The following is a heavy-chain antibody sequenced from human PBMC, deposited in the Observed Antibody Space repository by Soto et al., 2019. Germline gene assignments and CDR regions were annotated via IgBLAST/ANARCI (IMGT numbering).Heavy chain of an antibody. J-gene: IGHJ4*02. D-gene: IGHD5-12*01. V-gene: IGHV2-5*02. CDR3: AHRPGPYSGLDY. CDR1: GFSLSTSGVG. Sequence: QITLKESGPTLVKPSQTLTLTCTFSGFSLSTSGVGVGWIRQPPGKALEWLALIYWDDDKRYSPSLKSRLTITKDTSKNQVVLTMTNMDPVDTATYYCAHRPGPYSGLDYWGQGTLVTVSS. CDR2: IYWDDDK.